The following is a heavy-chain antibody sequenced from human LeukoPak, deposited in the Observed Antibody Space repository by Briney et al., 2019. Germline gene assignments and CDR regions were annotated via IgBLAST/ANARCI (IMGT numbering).Heavy chain of an antibody. V-gene: IGHV3-23*01. CDR2: ISGGGDIT. Sequence: GGSLRLSCAASGFNFANHAMSWVRQTPGKGLEWVSAISGGGDITYYADSVTGRFTISRDNSKDTLFLQMHSLKPGDTAVYYCVREDTPATANYWGQGTLVTISS. J-gene: IGHJ4*02. D-gene: IGHD2-21*02. CDR3: VREDTPATANY. CDR1: GFNFANHA.